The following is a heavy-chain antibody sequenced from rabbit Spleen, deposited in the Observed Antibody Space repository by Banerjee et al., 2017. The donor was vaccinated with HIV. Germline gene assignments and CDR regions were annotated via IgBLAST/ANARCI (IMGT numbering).Heavy chain of an antibody. Sequence: QSLEESGGDLVKPEGSLTLTCTASGFSFSNKAVMCWVRQAPGKGLEWIGCLDVVSSGRTWYASWAKGRFTISQTSSTTVTLQMTSLTVADTATYFCARDLVAVIGWNFNLWGQGTLGH. CDR3: ARDLVAVIGWNFNL. D-gene: IGHD1-1*01. V-gene: IGHV1S40*01. J-gene: IGHJ4*01. CDR2: LDVVSSGRT. CDR1: GFSFSNKAV.